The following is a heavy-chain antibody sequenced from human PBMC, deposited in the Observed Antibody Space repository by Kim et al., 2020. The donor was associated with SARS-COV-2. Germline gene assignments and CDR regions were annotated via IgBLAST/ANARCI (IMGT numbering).Heavy chain of an antibody. J-gene: IGHJ4*02. V-gene: IGHV4-34*01. Sequence: SLKSRVTISVDTSKNQFSLKLSSVTAADTAVYYCARVGVVVPAAFLFDYWGQGTLVTVSS. D-gene: IGHD2-2*01. CDR3: ARVGVVVPAAFLFDY.